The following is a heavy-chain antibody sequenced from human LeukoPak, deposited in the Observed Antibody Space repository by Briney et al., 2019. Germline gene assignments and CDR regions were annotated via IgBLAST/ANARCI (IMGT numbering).Heavy chain of an antibody. J-gene: IGHJ4*02. CDR2: IYYSGTT. Sequence: SETLSLTCTVSGDSISSYYWSWIRQPPGKGLEWIGYIYYSGTTNYNPSLKSRVTISLDTSKNQFSLKLSSVTAADTAVYYCARKYSGYGGWIDYWGQGTLVTVSS. CDR3: ARKYSGYGGWIDY. V-gene: IGHV4-59*01. D-gene: IGHD5-12*01. CDR1: GDSISSYY.